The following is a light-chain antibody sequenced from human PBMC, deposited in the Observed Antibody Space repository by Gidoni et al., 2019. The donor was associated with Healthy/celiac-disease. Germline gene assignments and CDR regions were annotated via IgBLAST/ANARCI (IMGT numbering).Light chain of an antibody. V-gene: IGKV3-11*01. CDR1: QSVSSY. CDR3: QQRSNWPPIT. Sequence: EIVLTQSPATLSLSPVERATLSCRASQSVSSYVAWYQQKPGQAPRLLIDDASNRATGSPARFSGSGSGTDFTLTISSLEPEDFAVYYCQQRSNWPPITFGQGTRLEIK. CDR2: DAS. J-gene: IGKJ5*01.